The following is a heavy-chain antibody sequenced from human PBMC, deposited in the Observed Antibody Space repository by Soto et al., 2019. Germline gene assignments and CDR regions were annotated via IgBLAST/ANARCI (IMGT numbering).Heavy chain of an antibody. D-gene: IGHD6-25*01. CDR2: IIPIFGTA. J-gene: IGHJ6*02. CDR3: ARSGPPALYYYYGMDV. Sequence: SVKVSCKASGGTFSSYAISWVRQAPGQGLEWMGGIIPIFGTANYAQKFQGRVTITADKSTSTAYMELSSLRSEDTAVYYCARSGPPALYYYYGMDVCGQGTTLTVSS. V-gene: IGHV1-69*06. CDR1: GGTFSSYA.